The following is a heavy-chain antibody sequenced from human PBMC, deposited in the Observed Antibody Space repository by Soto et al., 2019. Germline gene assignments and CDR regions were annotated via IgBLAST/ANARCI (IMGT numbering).Heavy chain of an antibody. V-gene: IGHV3-30*18. J-gene: IGHJ4*02. CDR2: ISYDGSNK. CDR1: GFTFSSYG. D-gene: IGHD2-21*02. Sequence: QVQLVESGGGVVQHGRSLRLSCAASGFTFSSYGMHWVRQAPGKGLEWVAVISYDGSNKYYADSVKGRFTISRDNSKNTLYLQMNSLRAEDTAVYYCAKDGGEYCGGDCYNDYWGQGTLVTVSS. CDR3: AKDGGEYCGGDCYNDY.